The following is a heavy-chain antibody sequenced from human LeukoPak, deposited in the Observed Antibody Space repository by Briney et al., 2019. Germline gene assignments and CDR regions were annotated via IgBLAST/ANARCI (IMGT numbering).Heavy chain of an antibody. V-gene: IGHV3-9*03. CDR3: AKGGSYGDYFDY. Sequence: GGSLRLSCAASGFTFDDYAMHWVRQAPGKGLEWVSGISWNSGSIGYADSVKGRFTISRDNAKNSLYLQMNSLRAEDMALYYCAKGGSYGDYFDYRGQGTLVTVSS. CDR1: GFTFDDYA. D-gene: IGHD1-26*01. CDR2: ISWNSGSI. J-gene: IGHJ4*02.